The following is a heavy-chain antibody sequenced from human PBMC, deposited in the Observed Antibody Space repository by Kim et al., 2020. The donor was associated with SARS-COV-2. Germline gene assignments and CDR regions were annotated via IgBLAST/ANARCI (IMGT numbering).Heavy chain of an antibody. CDR2: ISWNSGSI. D-gene: IGHD2-2*03. CDR3: AKGYLNGYCSSTSCYGEPYYYYGMDV. V-gene: IGHV3-9*01. CDR1: GFTFDDYA. Sequence: GGSLRLSCAASGFTFDDYAMHWVRQAPGKGLEWVSGISWNSGSIGYADSVKGRFTISRHNAKNSLYLQMNSLRAEDTALYYCAKGYLNGYCSSTSCYGEPYYYYGMDVWGQGTTVTVSS. J-gene: IGHJ6*02.